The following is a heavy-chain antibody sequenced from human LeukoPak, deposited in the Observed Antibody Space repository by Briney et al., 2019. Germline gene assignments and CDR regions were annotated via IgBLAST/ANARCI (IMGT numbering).Heavy chain of an antibody. D-gene: IGHD3-22*01. V-gene: IGHV4-61*02. CDR2: VSTSGSS. CDR3: ARSLGHYYDGTAYWDAFAL. CDR1: GDSISSGDYY. Sequence: SETLSLTCTVSGDSISSGDYYWSWIRQPAGKGLEWIGRVSTSGSSNYTPSPASRVTISLDTSKNQFSLNVISVTAADTAIYYCARSLGHYYDGTAYWDAFALWGQGTMVTVSS. J-gene: IGHJ3*01.